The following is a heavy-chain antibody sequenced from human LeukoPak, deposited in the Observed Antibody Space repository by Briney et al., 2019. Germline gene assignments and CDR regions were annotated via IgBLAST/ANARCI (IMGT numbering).Heavy chain of an antibody. J-gene: IGHJ6*01. CDR1: GGFFSGYY. Sequence: SETLSLTCAVYGGFFSGYYWRWLRQPQGKGLEWIGEINHRGSTNYNPSLKRRVTISVDTSKNQFSLKLSSVTAADTAVYYCARGLLFGELSDYYGRYVWGQGTTVTVSS. CDR2: INHRGST. D-gene: IGHD3-10*01. V-gene: IGHV4-34*01. CDR3: ARGLLFGELSDYYGRYV.